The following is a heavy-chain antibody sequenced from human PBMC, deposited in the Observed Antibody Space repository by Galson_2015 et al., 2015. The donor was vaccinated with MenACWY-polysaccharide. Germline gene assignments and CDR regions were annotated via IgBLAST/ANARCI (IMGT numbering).Heavy chain of an antibody. J-gene: IGHJ4*02. D-gene: IGHD6-19*01. CDR3: AGKARGWDVFDY. CDR1: GFTFSNYA. CDR2: ISGGSSTI. Sequence: SLRLSCAASGFTFSNYAMSWVRQAPGKGLEWVSYISGGSSTIYYADSVKGRFTISRDNAKNSLSPQVNSLRDEDTAVYHCAGKARGWDVFDYWGQGTLVTASS. V-gene: IGHV3-48*02.